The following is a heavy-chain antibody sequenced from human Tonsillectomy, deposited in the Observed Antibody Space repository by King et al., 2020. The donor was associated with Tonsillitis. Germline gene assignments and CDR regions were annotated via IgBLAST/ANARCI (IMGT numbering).Heavy chain of an antibody. CDR3: ARDRYDYVWGSYRSIAPLDH. J-gene: IGHJ4*02. D-gene: IGHD3-16*02. CDR1: GYTLTSYG. CDR2: ISVYNGNT. Sequence: VQLVESGAEVKKPGASVKVSCKASGYTLTSYGISWVRQAPGQGLEWMGWISVYNGNTNYAQKLQGRVTMTTDTSTSTVYMELRSLRSDDTAVYYCARDRYDYVWGSYRSIAPLDHWGQGTLVTVSS. V-gene: IGHV1-18*04.